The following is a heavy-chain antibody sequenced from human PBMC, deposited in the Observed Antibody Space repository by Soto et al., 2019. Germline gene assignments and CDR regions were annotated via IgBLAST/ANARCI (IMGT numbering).Heavy chain of an antibody. D-gene: IGHD3-22*01. J-gene: IGHJ4*02. Sequence: SETLSLTCTVSGGSISSGGYYWSWIRQHPGKGLEWIGYIYYSGSTYYNPSLKSRVTISVDTSKNQFSLKLSSVTAADTAVYYCARDGAYYYDSSGYYGPNFDYWGQGTLVTVSS. V-gene: IGHV4-31*03. CDR3: ARDGAYYYDSSGYYGPNFDY. CDR2: IYYSGST. CDR1: GGSISSGGYY.